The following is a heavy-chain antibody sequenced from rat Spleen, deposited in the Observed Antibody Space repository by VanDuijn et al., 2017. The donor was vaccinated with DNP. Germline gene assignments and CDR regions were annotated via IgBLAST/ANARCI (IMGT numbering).Heavy chain of an antibody. CDR1: GYSFTSNY. CDR3: ARWTRYFDY. Sequence: EVQLQESGSGLVKPSQSLSLTCSVTGYSFTSNYWGWIRKFPGNKLEYIGHISYSGSTNYNPSLKSRLSITRDTSKNHFLLHLNSVTTEDTATYYCARWTRYFDYWGQGIMVTVSS. V-gene: IGHV3-1*01. D-gene: IGHD1-7*01. J-gene: IGHJ2*01. CDR2: ISYSGST.